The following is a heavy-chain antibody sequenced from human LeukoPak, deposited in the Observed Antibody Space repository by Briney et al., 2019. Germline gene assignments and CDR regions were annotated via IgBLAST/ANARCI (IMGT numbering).Heavy chain of an antibody. V-gene: IGHV3-7*05. J-gene: IGHJ5*02. CDR3: ARGMTVAANWFDP. Sequence: HAGGSLRLSCAASGFTFSNYWMNWVSQAPGKGLEWVANIKQDGTEKYYVDSVKGRFTISRDNAENSLNLQMNSLRAEDTAVYYCARGMTVAANWFDPWGQGTLVTVSS. CDR1: GFTFSNYW. D-gene: IGHD6-19*01. CDR2: IKQDGTEK.